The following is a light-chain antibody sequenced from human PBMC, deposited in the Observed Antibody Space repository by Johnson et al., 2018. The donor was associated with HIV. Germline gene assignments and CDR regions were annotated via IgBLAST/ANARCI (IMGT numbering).Light chain of an antibody. J-gene: IGLJ1*01. V-gene: IGLV1-51*01. CDR2: DND. Sequence: QSVLTQPPSVSAAPGQKVTISCSGSSSNIGNNYVSWYQQLPRTAPKLLIYDNDKRPSGIPDRFSGSTSGTSATLVITGLQTGDEADYHCATWDSSPSVYVFGTGTKVTVL. CDR1: SSNIGNNY. CDR3: ATWDSSPSVYV.